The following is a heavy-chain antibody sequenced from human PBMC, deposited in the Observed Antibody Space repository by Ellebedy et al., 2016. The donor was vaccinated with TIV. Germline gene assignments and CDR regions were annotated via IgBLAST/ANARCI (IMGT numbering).Heavy chain of an antibody. J-gene: IGHJ1*01. V-gene: IGHV3-23*01. CDR3: ARAGGYCSGGSCYEYFQH. CDR2: ISGSGGST. CDR1: GFTFSSYA. D-gene: IGHD2-15*01. Sequence: GESLKISXAASGFTFSSYAMSWVRQAPGKGLEWVSAISGSGGSTYYADSVKGRFTISRDNAKNSLYLQMNSLRAEDTAVYYCARAGGYCSGGSCYEYFQHWGQGTLVTVSS.